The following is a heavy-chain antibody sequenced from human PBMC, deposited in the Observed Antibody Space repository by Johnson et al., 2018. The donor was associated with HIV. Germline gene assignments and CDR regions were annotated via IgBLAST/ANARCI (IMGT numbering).Heavy chain of an antibody. J-gene: IGHJ3*02. Sequence: QVQLVESGGGVVQPGRSLRLSCAASGFTFSRYAMHWVRQATGKGLEWVAVISYDGSNKYYADSVTGRFTISRYHSKNTLYLQLNSLRAEDTAVYYCGRFPPGERDDAVDIWGQGTMVTVSS. CDR1: GFTFSRYA. CDR2: ISYDGSNK. V-gene: IGHV3-30-3*01. CDR3: GRFPPGERDDAVDI. D-gene: IGHD1-1*01.